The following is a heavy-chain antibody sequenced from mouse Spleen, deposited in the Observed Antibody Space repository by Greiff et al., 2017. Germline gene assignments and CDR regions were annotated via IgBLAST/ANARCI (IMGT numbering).Heavy chain of an antibody. D-gene: IGHD1-1*01. Sequence: VQLQQSGPELVKPGASVKIPCKASGYTFTDYNMDWVKQSHGKSLEWIGDINPNNGGTIYNQKFKGKATLTVDKSSSTAYMELRSLTSEDTAVYYCTRSTVVATDAMDYWGQGTSVTVSS. V-gene: IGHV1-18*01. CDR1: GYTFTDYN. J-gene: IGHJ4*01. CDR3: TRSTVVATDAMDY. CDR2: INPNNGGT.